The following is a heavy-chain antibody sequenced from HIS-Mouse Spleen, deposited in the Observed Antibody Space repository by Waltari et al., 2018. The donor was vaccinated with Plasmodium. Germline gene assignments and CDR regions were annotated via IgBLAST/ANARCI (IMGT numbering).Heavy chain of an antibody. CDR2: ISSSSSYI. J-gene: IGHJ2*01. CDR1: GFTFSRYS. Sequence: EVQLVESGGGLVKPGGSLRLSCAASGFTFSRYSMTWVRQAPGKGLEWVSSISSSSSYIYYADSVKGRFTISRDNAKNSLYLQMNSLRAEDTAVYYCAREDILTGYYNDYWYFDLWGRGTLVTVSS. V-gene: IGHV3-21*01. D-gene: IGHD3-9*01. CDR3: AREDILTGYYNDYWYFDL.